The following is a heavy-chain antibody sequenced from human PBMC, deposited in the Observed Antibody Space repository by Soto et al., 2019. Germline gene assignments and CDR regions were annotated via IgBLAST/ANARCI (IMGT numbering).Heavy chain of an antibody. Sequence: GGSLRLSCAASVFTFSSYGMHWVRQAPGKWLEWLAVISYDGSNKXXADSVKGGXTISRYNSKNTXYLQMXSLRAEDTAVYYCAKELIVRYGMDVWGQGTTVTXSS. CDR3: AKELIVRYGMDV. CDR2: ISYDGSNK. D-gene: IGHD2-8*01. CDR1: VFTFSSYG. J-gene: IGHJ6*02. V-gene: IGHV3-30*18.